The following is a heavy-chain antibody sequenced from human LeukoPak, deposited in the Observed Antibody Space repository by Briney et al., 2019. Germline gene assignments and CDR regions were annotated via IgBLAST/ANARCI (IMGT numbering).Heavy chain of an antibody. D-gene: IGHD3-3*01. CDR2: ISGYNGNT. J-gene: IGHJ4*02. CDR3: ATNVLRFLEWLFEFDY. Sequence: ASVKVSCKASGYTFTSDGISWVRQAPRQGLEWMGWISGYNGNTMYSQKFQGRVTMTEDTSTDTAYMELSSLRSEDTAVYYCATNVLRFLEWLFEFDYWGQGTLVTVSS. V-gene: IGHV1-18*01. CDR1: GYTFTSDG.